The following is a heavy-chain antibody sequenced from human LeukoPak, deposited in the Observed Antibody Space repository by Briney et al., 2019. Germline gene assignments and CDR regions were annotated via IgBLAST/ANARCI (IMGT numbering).Heavy chain of an antibody. J-gene: IGHJ5*02. V-gene: IGHV1-2*06. CDR2: INPNSGGT. CDR1: GYTFTGYY. Sequence: ASVNVSCKASGYTFTGYYMHWVRQAPGQGLEWMGRINPNSGGTNYAQKFQGRATMTRDTSISTAYMELSRLRSDDTAVYYCARAALPAAPSGGWFDPWGQGTLVTVSS. D-gene: IGHD2-2*01. CDR3: ARAALPAAPSGGWFDP.